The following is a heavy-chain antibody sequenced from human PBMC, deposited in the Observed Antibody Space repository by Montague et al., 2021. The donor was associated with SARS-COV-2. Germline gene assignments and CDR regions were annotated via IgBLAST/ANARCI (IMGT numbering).Heavy chain of an antibody. V-gene: IGHV4-59*11. CDR1: GGSMSDHY. J-gene: IGHJ5*02. D-gene: IGHD3-10*01. Sequence: ETRSLTCTVSGGSMSDHYWAWIRQPPGKGLEWLAYIYYSGGINSNASLKSRVTMSVDTSKNQFSLKLTSVTAADTAVYYCARAVSVRRAVNWFDPWGQGTLVTVSA. CDR2: IYYSGGI. CDR3: ARAVSVRRAVNWFDP.